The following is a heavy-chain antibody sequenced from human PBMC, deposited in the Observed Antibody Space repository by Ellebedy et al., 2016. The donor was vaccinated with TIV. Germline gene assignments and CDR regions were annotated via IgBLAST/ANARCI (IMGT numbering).Heavy chain of an antibody. V-gene: IGHV1-2*02. CDR1: GYTFTGYY. Sequence: AASVKVSCKASGYTFTGYYMHWVRQAPGQGLEWMGWINPNSGGTNYAQKFQGRVTMTRDTSISTAYMELSRLRSDDTAVYYCARDLYDIVGMDVWGQGTTVTVSS. CDR2: INPNSGGT. D-gene: IGHD3-9*01. J-gene: IGHJ6*02. CDR3: ARDLYDIVGMDV.